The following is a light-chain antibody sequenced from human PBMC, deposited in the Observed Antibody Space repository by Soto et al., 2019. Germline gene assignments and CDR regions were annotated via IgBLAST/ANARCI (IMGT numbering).Light chain of an antibody. CDR3: QVRTNWSIA. V-gene: IGKV3D-20*02. Sequence: IVLTQSSGTLSLSPGERATLSCRASQSVSSSYLAWYQQKPGQAPRLLIYGASNRATGIPARFSGTGSGTDFTLTINNLEPEDFAVYYCQVRTNWSIAFGRGTRLEIK. J-gene: IGKJ5*01. CDR2: GAS. CDR1: QSVSSSY.